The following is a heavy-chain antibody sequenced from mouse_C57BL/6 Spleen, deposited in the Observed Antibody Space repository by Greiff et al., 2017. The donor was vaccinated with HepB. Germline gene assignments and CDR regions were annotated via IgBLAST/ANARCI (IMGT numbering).Heavy chain of an antibody. CDR2: IDPNSGGT. CDR1: GYTFTSYW. D-gene: IGHD1-1*01. V-gene: IGHV1-72*01. CDR3: ARSQSFITTAPFDY. J-gene: IGHJ2*01. Sequence: QVQLQQPGAELVKPGASVKLSCKASGYTFTSYWLHWVKQRPGRGLEWIGRIDPNSGGTKYNEKFKSKATLTVDKPSSTAYMQLSSLTSEDSAVYYCARSQSFITTAPFDYWGQGTTLTVSS.